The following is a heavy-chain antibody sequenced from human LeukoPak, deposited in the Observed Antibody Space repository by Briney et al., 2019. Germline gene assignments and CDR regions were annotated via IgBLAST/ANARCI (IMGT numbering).Heavy chain of an antibody. J-gene: IGHJ4*02. CDR3: AHTNSSMAARPFDY. D-gene: IGHD6-6*01. Sequence: ESGPTLVKPTQTLTLTCTFSGFSLSTSGVGVGWIRQPPGKALEWLALIYWDDDKRYSPSPKSRLTITKDTSKNQVVLTMTNMDPVDTATYYCAHTNSSMAARPFDYWGQGTLVTVSS. CDR2: IYWDDDK. V-gene: IGHV2-5*02. CDR1: GFSLSTSGVG.